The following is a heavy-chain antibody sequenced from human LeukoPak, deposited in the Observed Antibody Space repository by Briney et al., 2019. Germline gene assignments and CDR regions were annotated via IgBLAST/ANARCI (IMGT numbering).Heavy chain of an antibody. Sequence: GGSLRLSCAASGFTFSSYAMHWVRRAPGKGLEWVAVISYDGSNKYYADSVKGRFTISRDNSKNTLYLQMNSLRAEDTAVYYCARTPASSGWSFDYWGQGTLVTVSS. CDR3: ARTPASSGWSFDY. J-gene: IGHJ4*02. CDR2: ISYDGSNK. D-gene: IGHD6-19*01. CDR1: GFTFSSYA. V-gene: IGHV3-30*04.